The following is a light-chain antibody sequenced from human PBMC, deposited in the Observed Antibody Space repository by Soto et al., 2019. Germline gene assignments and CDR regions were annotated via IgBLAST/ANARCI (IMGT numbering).Light chain of an antibody. CDR2: DTS. CDR1: QSVSRY. V-gene: IGKV3-15*01. J-gene: IGKJ1*01. CDR3: QQTKDWPAT. Sequence: EIVMTQSPATLSVSPGERLTLSCRASQSVSRYLAWYQQKPGQAPRLLMYDTSTRAAGIPVRFSGSGSGTEFTLTISSLQSEDFGVYYCQQTKDWPATFGQGTKVDIK.